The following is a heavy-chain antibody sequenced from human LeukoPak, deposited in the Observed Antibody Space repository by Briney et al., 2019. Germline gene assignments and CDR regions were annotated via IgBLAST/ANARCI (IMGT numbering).Heavy chain of an antibody. CDR1: EFSVGSNY. CDR3: TRPQPYDY. D-gene: IGHD5-18*01. V-gene: IGHV3-66*01. J-gene: IGHJ4*02. Sequence: GGSLRLSCAASEFSVGSNYMTWVRQAPGKGLEWVSLIYSGGSTYYADSVKGRFTISRDNSKNTLYLQMNSLRAEDTAVYYCTRPQPYDYWGQGTLVTVSS. CDR2: IYSGGST.